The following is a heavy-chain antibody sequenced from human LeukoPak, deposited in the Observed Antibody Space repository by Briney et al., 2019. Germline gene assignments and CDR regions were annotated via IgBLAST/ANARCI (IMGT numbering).Heavy chain of an antibody. D-gene: IGHD3-10*01. CDR1: GYTFTSYG. CDR3: ARAPLWFGESKRNHFDY. CDR2: INPNSGGT. Sequence: GASVKVSCKASGYTFTSYGISWVRQAPGQGLEWMGWINPNSGGTNYAQKFQGRVTMTRDTSISTAYMELSRLRSDDTAVYYCARAPLWFGESKRNHFDYWGQGTLVTVSS. J-gene: IGHJ4*02. V-gene: IGHV1-2*02.